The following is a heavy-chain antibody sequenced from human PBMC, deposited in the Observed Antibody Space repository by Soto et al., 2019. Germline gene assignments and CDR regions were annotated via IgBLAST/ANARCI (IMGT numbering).Heavy chain of an antibody. CDR2: IWYDGSNK. V-gene: IGHV3-33*01. J-gene: IGHJ5*02. CDR1: GFTFSSYG. Sequence: GGSLRLSCAASGFTFSSYGMHWVRQAPGKGLEWVAVIWYDGSNKYYADSVKGRFTISRDNSKNTLYLQMNSLRAEDTAVYYCAREGGDGPFDPWGQGTLVTVSS. D-gene: IGHD3-10*01. CDR3: AREGGDGPFDP.